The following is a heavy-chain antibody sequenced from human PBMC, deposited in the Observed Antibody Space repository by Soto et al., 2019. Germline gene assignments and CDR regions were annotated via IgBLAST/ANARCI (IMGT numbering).Heavy chain of an antibody. V-gene: IGHV4-39*01. D-gene: IGHD6-6*01. J-gene: IGHJ5*02. CDR1: GGSISSSSSY. CDR2: MYYTGNK. CDR3: ARRSSSSLGSLFDP. Sequence: SETLSLTCTVSGGSISSSSSYWDWIRQPPGKGLEWIGAMYYTGNKNYNPSLESRVTMSVDTSKNQFSLKLSSVTPTDTAVYYCARRSSSSLGSLFDPWGRGILVTV.